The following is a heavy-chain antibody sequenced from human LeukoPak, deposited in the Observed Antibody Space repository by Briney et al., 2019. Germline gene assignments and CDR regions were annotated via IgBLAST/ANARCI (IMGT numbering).Heavy chain of an antibody. J-gene: IGHJ6*03. CDR1: GFTFSSYS. CDR3: ARFPGYSSGWYTWGYYYYYMDV. Sequence: PGGSLRLSCAASGFTFSSYSMNWVRQAPGKGLEWVSSISSSSSYIYYADSVKGRFTISRDNAKNSLYLQMNSLRAEDTAVYYCARFPGYSSGWYTWGYYYYYMDVWGKGTTVTISS. V-gene: IGHV3-21*01. CDR2: ISSSSSYI. D-gene: IGHD6-19*01.